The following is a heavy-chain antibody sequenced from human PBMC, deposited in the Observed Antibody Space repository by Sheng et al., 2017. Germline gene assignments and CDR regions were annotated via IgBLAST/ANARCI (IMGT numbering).Heavy chain of an antibody. V-gene: IGHV3-7*01. D-gene: IGHD3-10*01. CDR1: GFTFSSYW. CDR2: IKQDGSEK. Sequence: EVQLVESGGGLVQPGGSLRLSCAASGFTFSSYWMSWVRQAPGKGLEWVANIKQDGSEKYYVDSVKGRFTISRDNAKNSLYLQMNSLRAEDTAVYYCARGSEWFGEFPLDYWGQGTLVTVSS. CDR3: ARGSEWFGEFPLDY. J-gene: IGHJ4*02.